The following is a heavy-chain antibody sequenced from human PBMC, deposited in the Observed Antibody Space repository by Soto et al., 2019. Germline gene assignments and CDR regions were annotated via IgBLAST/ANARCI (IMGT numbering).Heavy chain of an antibody. CDR2: IYYSGST. CDR3: ALYSSSSRMDWFDP. CDR1: GGSISSYY. V-gene: IGHV4-59*01. D-gene: IGHD6-6*01. Sequence: SETLSLTCTVSGGSISSYYWSWIRQPPGRGLEWIGYIYYSGSTNYNPSLKSRVTISVDTSKNQFSLKLSSVTAADTAVYYCALYSSSSRMDWFDPWGQGTLVTVSS. J-gene: IGHJ5*02.